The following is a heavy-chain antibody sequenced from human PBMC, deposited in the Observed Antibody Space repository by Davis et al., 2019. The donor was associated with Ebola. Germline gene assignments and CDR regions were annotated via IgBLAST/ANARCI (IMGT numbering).Heavy chain of an antibody. Sequence: PGGSLRLSCAASGFTFSSYEMNWVRQAPGKGLEWVSYISSSGSTIYYADSVKGRFTISRDNAKNSLYLQMNSLRAEDTAVYYCARDGPEKPYYYDSSGAFDYWGQGTLVTVSS. V-gene: IGHV3-48*03. CDR3: ARDGPEKPYYYDSSGAFDY. J-gene: IGHJ4*02. CDR2: ISSSGSTI. CDR1: GFTFSSYE. D-gene: IGHD3-22*01.